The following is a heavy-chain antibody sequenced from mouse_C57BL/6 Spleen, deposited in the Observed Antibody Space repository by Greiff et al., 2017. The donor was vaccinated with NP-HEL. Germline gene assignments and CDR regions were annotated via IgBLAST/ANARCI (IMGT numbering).Heavy chain of an antibody. J-gene: IGHJ4*01. CDR2: IDPSDSET. Sequence: QVQLQQPGAELVRPGSSVKLSCKASGYTFTSYWMHWVKQRPIQGLEWIGNIDPSDSETHYNQKFKDKATLTVDKSSSTAYMQLSSLTSEDSAVYCCARGYYYGSSYSMDYWGQGTSVTVSS. CDR1: GYTFTSYW. V-gene: IGHV1-52*01. CDR3: ARGYYYGSSYSMDY. D-gene: IGHD1-1*01.